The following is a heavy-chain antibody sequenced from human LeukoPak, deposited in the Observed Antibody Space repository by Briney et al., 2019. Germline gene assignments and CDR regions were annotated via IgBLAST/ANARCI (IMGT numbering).Heavy chain of an antibody. V-gene: IGHV3-48*01. CDR3: ARRGELTPPYYSDY. Sequence: VSYISSSSSTIYYADSVKGRYTIYRDNAKNSLYLQMSSLRAEDTAVYYCARRGELTPPYYSDYWGQGTLVTVSS. J-gene: IGHJ4*02. D-gene: IGHD1-26*01. CDR2: ISSSSSTI.